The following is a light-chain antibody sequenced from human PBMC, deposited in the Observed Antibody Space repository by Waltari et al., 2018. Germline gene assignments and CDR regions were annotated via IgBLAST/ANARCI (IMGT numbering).Light chain of an antibody. CDR2: EVS. V-gene: IGLV2-23*02. Sequence: QSALAQPASVSGSPGQSITISCSGTSSDVGAYNLVSWEQHHPGKAPKLTIVEVSARPPGISHRFAGSKSGNTASLTISGLQAEDEADYYCCSYAGGATVLFGGGTKLTVL. J-gene: IGLJ3*02. CDR3: CSYAGGATVL. CDR1: SSDVGAYNL.